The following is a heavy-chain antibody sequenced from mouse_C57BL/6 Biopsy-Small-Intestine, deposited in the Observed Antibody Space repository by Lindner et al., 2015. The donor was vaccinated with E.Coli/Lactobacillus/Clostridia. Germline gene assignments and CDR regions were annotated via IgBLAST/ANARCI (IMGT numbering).Heavy chain of an antibody. CDR2: ITTVSGTI. CDR1: GFTFSDYG. Sequence: VQLQESGGGLVKPGGSLKLSCAASGFTFSDYGVHWVRQAPEKGLEWVAFITTVSGTIYYADTVKGRFTIFRDNAKNTLFLQMTSLRSEDTAMYYCAREDYGSTYGWYFDVWGTGTTVTVSS. V-gene: IGHV5-17*01. CDR3: AREDYGSTYGWYFDV. J-gene: IGHJ1*03. D-gene: IGHD1-1*01.